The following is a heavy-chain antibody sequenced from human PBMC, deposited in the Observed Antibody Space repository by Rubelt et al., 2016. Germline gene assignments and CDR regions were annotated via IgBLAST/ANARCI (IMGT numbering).Heavy chain of an antibody. D-gene: IGHD5-18*01. CDR2: IYYSGST. J-gene: IGHJ4*02. V-gene: IGHV4-31*03. CDR3: ARAVDTAMVTMNFDY. CDR1: GGSISSGGYY. Sequence: QVQLQESGPGLVKPSQTLSLTCTVSGGSISSGGYYWSWIRQHPGKGLEWIGYIYYSGSTYYNPSLKGRVTISLDTSKNQFSLKLSSVTAADTAVYYCARAVDTAMVTMNFDYWGQGTLVTVSS.